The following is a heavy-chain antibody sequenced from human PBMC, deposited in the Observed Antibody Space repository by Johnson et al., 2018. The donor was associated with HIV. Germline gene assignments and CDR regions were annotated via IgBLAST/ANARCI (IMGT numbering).Heavy chain of an antibody. CDR2: IYSGGST. D-gene: IGHD1-26*01. CDR3: ARMVGGEAFDI. J-gene: IGHJ3*02. CDR1: GFIVSTKY. V-gene: IGHV3-66*02. Sequence: DVQVVESGGGVVQPGRSLRLSCAASGFIVSTKYMSWVRQAPGKGLEWVSVIYSGGSTYHADSVKGRFTISRDNSKNTLYLQMNSLRAEDTAVYYCARMVGGEAFDIWGQGTMVTVSS.